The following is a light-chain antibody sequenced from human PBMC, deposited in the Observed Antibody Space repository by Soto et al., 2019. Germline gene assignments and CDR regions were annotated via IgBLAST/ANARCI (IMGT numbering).Light chain of an antibody. CDR2: AAS. J-gene: IGKJ4*01. CDR3: QQSYSTPLT. Sequence: DIQMTQSPSSLSASVGDRVTITCRASQSISSYLNWYKQKPGKTPKLLIYAASSLQIVVSSRFSGSGSGTDFTLTIISLQPEDFATYYCQQSYSTPLTFGGGTKVDIK. CDR1: QSISSY. V-gene: IGKV1-39*01.